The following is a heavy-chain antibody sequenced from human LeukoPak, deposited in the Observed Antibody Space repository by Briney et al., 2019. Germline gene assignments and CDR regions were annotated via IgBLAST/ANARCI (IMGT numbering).Heavy chain of an antibody. CDR1: GFTFSNFG. CDR3: VKASSSKGGPQGGY. V-gene: IGHV3-30*02. D-gene: IGHD1-26*01. CDR2: IRNDESNK. Sequence: PGGSLRLSCAASGFTFSNFGMHWVRQAPGKGPEWVTFIRNDESNKYYADSVKGRFTISRDNSKNSLYLQMDSLRPEDTAVYYCVKASSSKGGPQGGYWGQGTLVTVSS. J-gene: IGHJ4*02.